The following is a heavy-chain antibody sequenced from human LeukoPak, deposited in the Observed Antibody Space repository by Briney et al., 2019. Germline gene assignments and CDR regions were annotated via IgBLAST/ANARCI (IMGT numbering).Heavy chain of an antibody. CDR2: IYYSGST. CDR1: GGSISSGGYH. V-gene: IGHV4-31*03. CDR3: ATGYSSSWTLDY. D-gene: IGHD6-13*01. J-gene: IGHJ4*02. Sequence: SETLSLTCTVSGGSISSGGYHWSWIRQHPGKGLEWIGYIYYSGSTYYNPSLKSRVTISVDTSKNQFSLKLSSVTAADTAVYYCATGYSSSWTLDYWGQGTLVTVSS.